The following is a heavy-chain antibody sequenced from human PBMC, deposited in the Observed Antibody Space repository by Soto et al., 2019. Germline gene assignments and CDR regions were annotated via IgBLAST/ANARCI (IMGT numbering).Heavy chain of an antibody. CDR3: ARDLTADNWFDP. V-gene: IGHV1-3*01. D-gene: IGHD3-9*01. CDR2: INAGNGNT. CDR1: GYTFTSYA. J-gene: IGHJ5*02. Sequence: ASVKVSCKASGYTFTSYAMHWVRQAPGQRLEWMGWINAGNGNTKYSQKFQGRVTITRDTSASTAYMELSSLRSEDTAVYYCARDLTADNWFDPWGQGTLVTVSS.